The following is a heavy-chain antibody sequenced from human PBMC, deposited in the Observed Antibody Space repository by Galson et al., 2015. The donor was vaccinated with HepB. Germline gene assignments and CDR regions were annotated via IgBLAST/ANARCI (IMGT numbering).Heavy chain of an antibody. CDR1: GFSFSNYW. J-gene: IGHJ4*02. Sequence: SCAASGFSFSNYWMHWVRQAPGKGLVWVSRIKSDGSSTNYADSVKGRFTISRDNAKNTLYLQMNSLRAEDMAIYYCARDPRGGRPEYWGQGTLVTVSS. V-gene: IGHV3-74*01. D-gene: IGHD2-15*01. CDR3: ARDPRGGRPEY. CDR2: IKSDGSST.